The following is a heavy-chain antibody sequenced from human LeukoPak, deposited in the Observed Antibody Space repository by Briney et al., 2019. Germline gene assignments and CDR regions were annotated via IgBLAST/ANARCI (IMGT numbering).Heavy chain of an antibody. D-gene: IGHD6-19*01. Sequence: ASVKVSCKVSGYTLTELSMHWVRQAPGKGLEWMGGFDPEDGETIYAQKFQGRVTMTEDTSTDTAYMELSSVTPDDTAVYYCAKEQTGGSGWSPGGAFDIWGQGTMVTVSS. CDR1: GYTLTELS. CDR2: FDPEDGET. V-gene: IGHV1-24*01. J-gene: IGHJ3*02. CDR3: AKEQTGGSGWSPGGAFDI.